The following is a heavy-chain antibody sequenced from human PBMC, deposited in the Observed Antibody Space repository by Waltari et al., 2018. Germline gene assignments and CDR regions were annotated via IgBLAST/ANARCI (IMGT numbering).Heavy chain of an antibody. CDR2: INHSGST. Sequence: QVQLQQWGAGLLKPSETLSLTCAVSGGSLRGYYWRRIRQPPGKGLEWIGEINHSGSTNYNPSLKSRVTISVDTSKNQFSLKLSSVTAADTAVYYCARRSSWQSVDYWGQGTLVTVSS. J-gene: IGHJ4*02. CDR1: GGSLRGYY. V-gene: IGHV4-34*01. CDR3: ARRSSWQSVDY. D-gene: IGHD1-26*01.